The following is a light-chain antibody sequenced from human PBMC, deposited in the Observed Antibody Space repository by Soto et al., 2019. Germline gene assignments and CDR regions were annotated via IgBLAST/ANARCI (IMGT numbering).Light chain of an antibody. CDR3: QTYDSAPSLT. J-gene: IGKJ4*01. V-gene: IGKV1-27*01. CDR1: QGISSF. Sequence: DIQMTQSPSSLSASVGDRVTVTCRASQGISSFLAWYQQKPGKVPKLLIYAASTLQPGVASRFSGSGYGTDFTLTISSLQPEDVATYYCQTYDSAPSLTFGGGTKVEIK. CDR2: AAS.